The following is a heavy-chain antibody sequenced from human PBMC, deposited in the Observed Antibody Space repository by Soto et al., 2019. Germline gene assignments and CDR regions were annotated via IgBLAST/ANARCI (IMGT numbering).Heavy chain of an antibody. CDR1: GFTFSSYG. V-gene: IGHV3-30*18. J-gene: IGHJ1*01. CDR3: AKDSYYYDSSGSFKH. CDR2: ISYDGSNK. D-gene: IGHD3-22*01. Sequence: GGSLRLSCAASGFTFSSYGMHWVRQAPGKGLERVAVISYDGSNKYYADSVKGRFTISRDNSKNTLYLQMNSLRAEDTALYYCAKDSYYYDSSGSFKHWGQGTLVTVSS.